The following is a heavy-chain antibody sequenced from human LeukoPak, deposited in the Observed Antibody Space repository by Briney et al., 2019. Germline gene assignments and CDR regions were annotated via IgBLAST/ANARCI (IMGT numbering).Heavy chain of an antibody. CDR1: GFTLNNYW. V-gene: IGHV3-74*01. Sequence: GGSLRLSCAASGFTLNNYWMHWVRHAPGKGLVWVSRINGDGSSTNYADSVEGRFTISRDNAKNTVSLQMNSLRADDTAVYYCARGASSGHYVSGDHWGQGTLVTVSS. CDR2: INGDGSST. CDR3: ARGASSGHYVSGDH. D-gene: IGHD3-22*01. J-gene: IGHJ4*02.